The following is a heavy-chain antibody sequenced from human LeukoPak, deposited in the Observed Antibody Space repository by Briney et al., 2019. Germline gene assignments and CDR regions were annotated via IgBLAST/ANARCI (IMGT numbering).Heavy chain of an antibody. D-gene: IGHD3-10*01. CDR2: ISYDGSNK. V-gene: IGHV3-30*04. J-gene: IGHJ6*04. CDR1: GFTLSSYA. Sequence: GRSLRLSCAASGFTLSSYAMHWVRQAPGKGLEWVAVISYDGSNKYYADSVKGRFTISRDNSKNTLYLQMNSLRAEHTAVYYCARGLTYYYGSGKYDYYYGMDVWGKGTTVTVSS. CDR3: ARGLTYYYGSGKYDYYYGMDV.